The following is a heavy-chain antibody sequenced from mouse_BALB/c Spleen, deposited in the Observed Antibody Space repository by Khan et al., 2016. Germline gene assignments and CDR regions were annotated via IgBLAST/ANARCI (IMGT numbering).Heavy chain of an antibody. CDR1: GFSLTSYG. J-gene: IGHJ4*01. V-gene: IGHV2-9*02. CDR2: IWARGST. D-gene: IGHD1-1*01. CDR3: ARVYYGSSLYYYAMDY. Sequence: QVQLKQSGPGLVAPSQSLSITCTVSGFSLTSYGVHWVRQPPGKGLEWLGVIWARGSTNYNSALMSRLSISKDNSKSQVFLKMNRLQTDDTAMYYCARVYYGSSLYYYAMDYWGQGTSVTVSS.